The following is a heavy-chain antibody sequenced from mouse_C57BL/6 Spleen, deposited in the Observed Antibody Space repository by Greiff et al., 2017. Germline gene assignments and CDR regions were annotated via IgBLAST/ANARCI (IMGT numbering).Heavy chain of an antibody. CDR1: GFTFSSYG. CDR3: AREGGGNYWYFDV. J-gene: IGHJ1*03. Sequence: EVKVVESGGDLVKPGGSLKLSCAASGFTFSSYGMSWVRQTPDKRLEWVATISSGGSYTYYPDSVKGRFTISRDNAKNTLYLQMSSLKSEDTAMYYCAREGGGNYWYFDVWGTGTTVTVSS. CDR2: ISSGGSYT. D-gene: IGHD2-1*01. V-gene: IGHV5-6*01.